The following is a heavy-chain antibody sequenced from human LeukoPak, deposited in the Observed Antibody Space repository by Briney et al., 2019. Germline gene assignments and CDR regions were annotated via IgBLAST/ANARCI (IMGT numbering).Heavy chain of an antibody. V-gene: IGHV4-59*08. CDR3: ARQKVGAKGYYFDS. J-gene: IGHJ4*02. D-gene: IGHD1-26*01. CDR2: IYYSGST. Sequence: SETLSLTCTVSGGSISSYYWSWIRQPPGKGLEWIGYIYYSGSTNYNPSLKSRVTISVDTSKNQFSLKLSSVTAADTAVYYCARQKVGAKGYYFDSWGQGILVTVSS. CDR1: GGSISSYY.